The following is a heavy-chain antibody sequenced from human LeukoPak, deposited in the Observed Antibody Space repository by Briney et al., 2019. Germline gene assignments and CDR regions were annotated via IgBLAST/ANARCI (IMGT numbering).Heavy chain of an antibody. CDR3: ARGFAVAGTDY. CDR1: GFTFSSYW. Sequence: GGSLRLSCAASGFTFSSYWMHWVRQAPGKGLVWVSRINSDGSSTSYADSVKGRFTISRDNAKNTLYLQMNSLRAEDTAVYYCARGFAVAGTDYWGQGTLVTVSS. V-gene: IGHV3-74*01. CDR2: INSDGSST. D-gene: IGHD6-19*01. J-gene: IGHJ4*02.